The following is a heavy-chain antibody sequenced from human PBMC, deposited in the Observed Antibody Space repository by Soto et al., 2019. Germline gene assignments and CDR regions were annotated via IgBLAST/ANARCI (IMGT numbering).Heavy chain of an antibody. CDR1: GYTFSDYG. D-gene: IGHD3-10*01. J-gene: IGHJ2*01. Sequence: ASVKVSCEASGYTFSDYGITWVRQAPGQGLEWMGWISISSGNTHFEESLQGRVTMTSDKTSTAYMELWRLRSDDSAMYYCARSYNYGSYWYFDLWGRGTMVTVSS. CDR2: ISISSGNT. V-gene: IGHV1-18*04. CDR3: ARSYNYGSYWYFDL.